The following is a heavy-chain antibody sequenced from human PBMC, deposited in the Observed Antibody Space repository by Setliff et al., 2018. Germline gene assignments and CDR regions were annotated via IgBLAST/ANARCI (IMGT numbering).Heavy chain of an antibody. J-gene: IGHJ4*02. V-gene: IGHV4-39*01. D-gene: IGHD3-10*01. CDR3: GRHQFVGGYYGSVTYRHFDY. CDR1: GGSISSTSYQ. CDR2: IYYSGTA. Sequence: PSETLSLTCTVSGGSISSTSYQWGWIRQPPGKGLEWIGSIYYSGTAYYNPSLKSRVTISVDTSKNQFSLQVTSATATDTAMYCCGRHQFVGGYYGSVTYRHFDYWGQGILVTVSS.